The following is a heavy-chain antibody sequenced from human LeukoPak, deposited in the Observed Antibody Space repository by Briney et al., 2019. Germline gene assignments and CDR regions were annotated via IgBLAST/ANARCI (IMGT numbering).Heavy chain of an antibody. CDR3: AINPSQYSDILACYSGFDR. CDR2: IYYSGST. D-gene: IGHD3-9*01. CDR1: GGSISSSSYN. V-gene: IGHV4-39*01. J-gene: IGHJ5*02. Sequence: KPSETLSLTCTVSGGSISSSSYNWGRLRQPPGKGLERNVSIYYSGSTYYNPYLKSRVTISVATYKNPFSLKLSSVTAADTAVYYCAINPSQYSDILACYSGFDRWGQGTLVTVSS.